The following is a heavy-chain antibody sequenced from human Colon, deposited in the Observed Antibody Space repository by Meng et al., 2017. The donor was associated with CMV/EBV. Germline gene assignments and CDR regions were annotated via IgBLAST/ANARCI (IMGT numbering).Heavy chain of an antibody. CDR3: ARDVADSMYLTFCYYEMDV. CDR1: GFSLRSYE. V-gene: IGHV3-48*03. Sequence: LSLTCAASGFSLRSYEMNWVRQAPGKGLEWVAYISSSDATTYYAESVRGRFSISRDNAKNSLFLQMNSLRAEDTAIYYCARDVADSMYLTFCYYEMDVWGQGTTVTVSS. D-gene: IGHD2/OR15-2a*01. CDR2: ISSSDATT. J-gene: IGHJ6*02.